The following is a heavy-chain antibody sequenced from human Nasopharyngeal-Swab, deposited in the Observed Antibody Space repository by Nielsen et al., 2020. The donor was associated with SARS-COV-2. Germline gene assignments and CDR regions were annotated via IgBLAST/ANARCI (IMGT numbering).Heavy chain of an antibody. CDR2: INHSGST. J-gene: IGHJ6*02. CDR3: ARGTVYYYDSSGYYYYYYYGVDV. V-gene: IGHV4-34*01. Sequence: WIRQPPGKGLEWIGEINHSGSTNYNPSLKSRVTISVDTSKNQFSLKLSSVTAADTAVYYCARGTVYYYDSSGYYYYYYYGVDVWGQGTTVTVSS. D-gene: IGHD3-22*01.